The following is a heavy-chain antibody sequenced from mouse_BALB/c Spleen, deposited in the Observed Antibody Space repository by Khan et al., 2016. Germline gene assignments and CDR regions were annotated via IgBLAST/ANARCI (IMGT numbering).Heavy chain of an antibody. CDR2: KNINTGEP. CDR3: ARTGDYPYNARDD. Sequence: QIQLVQSGPELKKPGETVKISCKAAGYTFTNYGMNWVKQAPGKGVKWMGWKNINTGEPTYAEEFKGRVALSLETSASPASLQINNLKHEDTATYFCARTGDYPYNARDDCGRGTPVTVSS. V-gene: IGHV9-3*02. J-gene: IGHJ4*01. D-gene: IGHD2-13*01. CDR1: GYTFTNYG.